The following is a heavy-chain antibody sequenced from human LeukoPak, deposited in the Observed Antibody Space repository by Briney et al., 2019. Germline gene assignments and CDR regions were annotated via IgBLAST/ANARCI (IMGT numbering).Heavy chain of an antibody. D-gene: IGHD6-19*01. Sequence: SETLSLTCSVSGGSFSDFYWSWIRQSPGKGLEWIGEINHRGITNYNPSLKSRVTISVDTSKNQFSLKLDSVTAADTAVYYCARGRIYSSGWYKDAWGTGTTVTVSS. J-gene: IGHJ6*04. CDR3: ARGRIYSSGWYKDA. CDR2: INHRGIT. V-gene: IGHV4-34*01. CDR1: GGSFSDFY.